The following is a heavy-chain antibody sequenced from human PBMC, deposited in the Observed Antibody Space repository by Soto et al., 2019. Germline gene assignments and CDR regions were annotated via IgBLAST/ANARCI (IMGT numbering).Heavy chain of an antibody. V-gene: IGHV3-13*01. CDR1: GFTFSSYD. CDR2: IGTAGDT. Sequence: GGSLRLSCAASGFTFSSYDMHWIRQATGKCLEWVSAIGTAGDTYYPGSVKGRFTISRENAKNSLYLQMNSLRAGDTAVYYCARGTYGSGSFWFDPWGQGXLVTVYS. CDR3: ARGTYGSGSFWFDP. D-gene: IGHD3-10*01. J-gene: IGHJ5*02.